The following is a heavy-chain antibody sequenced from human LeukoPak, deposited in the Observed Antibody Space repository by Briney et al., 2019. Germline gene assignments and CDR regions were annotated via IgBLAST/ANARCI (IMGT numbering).Heavy chain of an antibody. D-gene: IGHD1-1*01. CDR1: GYTFTGYY. Sequence: GASVKVSCKASGYTFTGYYMHWVRQAPGQGLEWMGWINPNSAVTKYAQRFQGRVTMTRDTSISTAYMELSRLTSDDTAVYYCARDSQDTPGPPASWAQGPLVTVS. CDR3: ARDSQDTPGPPAS. CDR2: INPNSAVT. V-gene: IGHV1-2*02. J-gene: IGHJ5*02.